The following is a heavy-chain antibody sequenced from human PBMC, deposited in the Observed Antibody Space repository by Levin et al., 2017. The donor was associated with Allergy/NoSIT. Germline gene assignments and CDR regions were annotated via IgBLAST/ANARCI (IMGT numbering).Heavy chain of an antibody. CDR1: GYTFTSYW. CDR2: IYPSDSDT. D-gene: IGHD5-24*01. V-gene: IGHV5-51*01. CDR3: AKSRRLALRFDAFDI. J-gene: IGHJ3*02. Sequence: ASVKVSCKGSGYTFTSYWIGWVRQMPGKGLEWMGIIYPSDSDTRYSPSFQGQVTISADKSISTAYLQWSSLKASDTAMYYCAKSRRLALRFDAFDIWGQGTMVTVSS.